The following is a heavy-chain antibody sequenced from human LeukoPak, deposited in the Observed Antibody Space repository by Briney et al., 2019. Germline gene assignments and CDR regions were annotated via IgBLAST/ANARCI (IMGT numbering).Heavy chain of an antibody. CDR2: IKQDGSEK. Sequence: PGGSLRLSCAASGFTFSSYWMSWVRQAPGKGLEWVANIKQDGSEKYYVDSVKGRFTISRDNAKNSLYLQMNSLRAEDTAVYYCAGEVNTPYRSGGSCYSGGAFDIWGQGTMVTVSS. J-gene: IGHJ3*02. CDR1: GFTFSSYW. D-gene: IGHD2-15*01. CDR3: AGEVNTPYRSGGSCYSGGAFDI. V-gene: IGHV3-7*01.